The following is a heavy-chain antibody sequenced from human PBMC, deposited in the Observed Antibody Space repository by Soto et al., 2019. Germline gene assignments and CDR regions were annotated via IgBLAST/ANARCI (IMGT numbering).Heavy chain of an antibody. CDR2: IYPSNSDT. CDR1: GYSFTSYW. J-gene: IGHJ5*01. V-gene: IGHV5-51*01. CDR3: GRPQSSGWYDY. D-gene: IGHD6-19*01. Sequence: GESLKISCKGSGYSFTSYWIGWVRQMPGKGLEWMGIIYPSNSDTRYSPSFQGQVTLSADKSISTAYLQWNNLKASDTAIYYCGRPQSSGWYDYWGQGTLVTVSS.